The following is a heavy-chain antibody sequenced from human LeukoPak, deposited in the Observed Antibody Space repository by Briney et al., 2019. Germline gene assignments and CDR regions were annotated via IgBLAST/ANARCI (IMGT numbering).Heavy chain of an antibody. CDR2: ISSSSSYI. Sequence: GGSLRLSCAASGFTFSIYSMNWVRQAPGTGLEWVSSISSSSSYIYYADSVKGRFTISRDNAKHSLHLQMNSLRAEDTAVYYCARDNHDYSSPECGYWGQGTLVTVSS. CDR3: ARDNHDYSSPECGY. CDR1: GFTFSIYS. J-gene: IGHJ4*02. D-gene: IGHD6-13*01. V-gene: IGHV3-21*01.